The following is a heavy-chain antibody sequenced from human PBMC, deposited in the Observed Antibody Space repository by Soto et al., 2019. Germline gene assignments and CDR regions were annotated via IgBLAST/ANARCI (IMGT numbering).Heavy chain of an antibody. CDR1: GGSSSSYY. V-gene: IGHV4-59*01. CDR3: ARDLLGGFGEPPSWWFDP. CDR2: IYYSGST. Sequence: SETLSLTCTVSGGSSSSYYWSWIRQPPGKGLEWIGYIYYSGSTNYNPSLKSRVTISVDTSKNQFSLKLSSVTAADTAVYYCARDLLGGFGEPPSWWFDPWGQGTLVTVSS. D-gene: IGHD3-10*01. J-gene: IGHJ5*02.